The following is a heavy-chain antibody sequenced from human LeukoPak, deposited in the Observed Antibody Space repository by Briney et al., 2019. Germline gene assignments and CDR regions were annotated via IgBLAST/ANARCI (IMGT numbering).Heavy chain of an antibody. CDR3: ARGGSRVVTYGNFDY. CDR1: GYTFTSYA. V-gene: IGHV1-18*01. J-gene: IGHJ4*02. D-gene: IGHD2-21*02. Sequence: ASVKVSCKPSGYTFTSYALSWVRQAPGQGLEWMGWISTYSGNTNYAQKLQGRITMTIETSTSTAYMELRSLRSDDTAVYYCARGGSRVVTYGNFDYWGQGTLVTVSS. CDR2: ISTYSGNT.